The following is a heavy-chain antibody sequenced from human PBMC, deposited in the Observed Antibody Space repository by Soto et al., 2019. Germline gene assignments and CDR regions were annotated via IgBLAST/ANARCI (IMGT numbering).Heavy chain of an antibody. CDR2: INPATGAA. V-gene: IGHV1-2*02. CDR1: GYPVTAYY. J-gene: IGHJ3*02. Sequence: QLHLVQSGAVVKKPGASVTVSCSASGYPVTAYYMHWVRQAPGRGFGWMGGINPATGAAKYTQTFQGRVTVPRDSPTSTVFTELGGRTPEHTAGFYCARGGGVGVAGSAAFDMWGQGTLVTVSS. D-gene: IGHD3-3*01. CDR3: ARGGGVGVAGSAAFDM.